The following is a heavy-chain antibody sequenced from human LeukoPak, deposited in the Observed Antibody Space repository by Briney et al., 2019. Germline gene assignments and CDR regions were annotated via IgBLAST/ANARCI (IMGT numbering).Heavy chain of an antibody. CDR3: ARANSYDSSGRLYGMDV. CDR1: GGSISSGGYY. Sequence: SQTLSLTCTVSGGSISSGGYYWSWICQHPGKGLEWIGYIYYSGSTYYNPSLKSRVTISVDTSKNQFSLKLSSVTAADTAVYYCARANSYDSSGRLYGMDVWGQGTTVTVSS. CDR2: IYYSGST. V-gene: IGHV4-31*03. J-gene: IGHJ6*02. D-gene: IGHD3-22*01.